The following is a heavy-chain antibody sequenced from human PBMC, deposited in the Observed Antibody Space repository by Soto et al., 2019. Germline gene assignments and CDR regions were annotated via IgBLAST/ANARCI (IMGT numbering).Heavy chain of an antibody. CDR1: GGSISSSSYY. Sequence: SETLSLTCTVSGGSISSSSYYWGWIRQPPGKGLEWIGSIYYSGSTYYKPSLKSRVTISVDTSKNQFSLKLSSVTAADTAVYYCARLFTFGGVIVSYGMDVWGQGTTVTVSS. CDR2: IYYSGST. D-gene: IGHD3-16*02. V-gene: IGHV4-39*01. J-gene: IGHJ6*02. CDR3: ARLFTFGGVIVSYGMDV.